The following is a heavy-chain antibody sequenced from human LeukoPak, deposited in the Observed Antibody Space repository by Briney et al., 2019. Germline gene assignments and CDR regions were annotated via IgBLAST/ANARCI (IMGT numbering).Heavy chain of an antibody. CDR2: IRYDGSNK. V-gene: IGHV3-30*02. Sequence: GGSLRLSCAASGFTFSSYGMHWVRQAPGKGLEWVTFIRYDGSNKYYADSVKGRFTISRDNSKNTLYLRMNSLRAEDTAVYYCARIAYEYDRSGSNVPWGQGTLVTVSS. CDR3: ARIAYEYDRSGSNVP. D-gene: IGHD3-22*01. CDR1: GFTFSSYG. J-gene: IGHJ4*02.